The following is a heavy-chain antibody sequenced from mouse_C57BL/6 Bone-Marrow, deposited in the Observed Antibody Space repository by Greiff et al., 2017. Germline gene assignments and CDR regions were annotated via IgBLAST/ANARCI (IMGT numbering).Heavy chain of an antibody. CDR3: SSFDGNYFDF. V-gene: IGHV14-4*01. CDR2: IDPEIGDT. D-gene: IGHD2-3*01. Sequence: VQLQQSGAELVRPGASVKLSCTASGFNIKDDYIHWVKQRPEQGLEWIGWIDPEIGDTEYASKSQGKATITSDTSSNTAYLRLSSLTSEDTAVYYCSSFDGNYFDFWGQGTPLTVAS. CDR1: GFNIKDDY. J-gene: IGHJ2*01.